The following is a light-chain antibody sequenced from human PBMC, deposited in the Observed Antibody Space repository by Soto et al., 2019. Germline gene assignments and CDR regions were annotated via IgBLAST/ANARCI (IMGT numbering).Light chain of an antibody. CDR2: TAS. CDR3: QQFNSYPIT. V-gene: IGKV1-9*01. CDR1: QDITNS. J-gene: IGKJ5*01. Sequence: DIPLTQSPSFLSASVGDRVTISCRASQDITNSLAWYHQKPGKTPKFLISTASTLQSGVPSRFSGTGSGTEFTLTISGLQPEDFATYYCQQFNSYPITFGQGTRLEI.